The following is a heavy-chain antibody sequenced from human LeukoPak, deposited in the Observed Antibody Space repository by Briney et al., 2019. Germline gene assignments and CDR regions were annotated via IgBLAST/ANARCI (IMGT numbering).Heavy chain of an antibody. J-gene: IGHJ4*02. V-gene: IGHV3-30*18. Sequence: GRSLRLSCAASGFTFSSYGMHWVRQAPGKGLEWVAVISYDGSNKYYADSVKGRFTISRDNSKNTLYLQMNSLRAEDTAVYYCAKDSGSYISNYYFDYWGQGTLVTVSS. D-gene: IGHD1-26*01. CDR2: ISYDGSNK. CDR1: GFTFSSYG. CDR3: AKDSGSYISNYYFDY.